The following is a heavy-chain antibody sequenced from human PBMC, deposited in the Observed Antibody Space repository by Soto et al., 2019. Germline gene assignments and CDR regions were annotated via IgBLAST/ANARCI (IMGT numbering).Heavy chain of an antibody. V-gene: IGHV4-31*03. D-gene: IGHD1-20*01. J-gene: IGHJ6*03. CDR3: ERGYGYYYYYMDV. CDR1: GDSLNSGSFY. CDR2: ISYTGRT. Sequence: QVQLQESGPGLVKPSQTLSLTCTVSGDSLNSGSFYWTWIRHHPEKGLEWIGFISYTGRTDQSPSLKSRVSISVDTSKNQFSLNLTSVTAADTAVYYCERGYGYYYYYMDVWGKGTTVTVSS.